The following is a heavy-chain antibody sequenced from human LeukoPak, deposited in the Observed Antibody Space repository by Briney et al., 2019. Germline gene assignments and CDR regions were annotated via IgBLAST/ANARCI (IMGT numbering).Heavy chain of an antibody. CDR1: GFTFCSYW. J-gene: IGHJ4*02. Sequence: PGGSLRLSCAAPGFTFCSYWMHWVRQAPGKGLVWVSRINEDGSRQTYADSVKGRFTISRDNAKDTLYLQMNSLRAEDTAVYYCARVEVGGRHSKLDYWGQGTLVTVSS. V-gene: IGHV3-74*01. CDR3: ARVEVGGRHSKLDY. CDR2: INEDGSRQ. D-gene: IGHD1-26*01.